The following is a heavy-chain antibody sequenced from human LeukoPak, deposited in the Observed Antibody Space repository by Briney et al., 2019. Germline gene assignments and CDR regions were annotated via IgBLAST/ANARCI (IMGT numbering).Heavy chain of an antibody. Sequence: GGSLRLSCAASGLTVSSNYMSWVRQAPGKGLEWVSVIYSGGSTYYADSVKGRFTISRDNSKNTLYLQMNSLRAEDTAVFYCAKGDMAAAGTFDHWGQGTLVTVSS. CDR1: GLTVSSNY. V-gene: IGHV3-53*01. CDR2: IYSGGST. J-gene: IGHJ4*02. D-gene: IGHD6-13*01. CDR3: AKGDMAAAGTFDH.